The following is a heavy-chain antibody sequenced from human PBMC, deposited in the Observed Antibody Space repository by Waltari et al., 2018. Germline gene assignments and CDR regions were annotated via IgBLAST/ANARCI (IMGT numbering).Heavy chain of an antibody. CDR1: GFTFSNAL. CDR3: TTVGLRVDTAMVH. V-gene: IGHV3-15*01. D-gene: IGHD5-18*01. J-gene: IGHJ4*02. Sequence: EVQLVASGGGLVKPGGSLRLSCAASGFTFSNALMTWVSQATGKGLEWVGRIKSKTDGGTTDYAAPVKGRFTISRDDSKNTLYLQMNSLKTEDTAVYYCTTVGLRVDTAMVHWGQGTLVTVSS. CDR2: IKSKTDGGTT.